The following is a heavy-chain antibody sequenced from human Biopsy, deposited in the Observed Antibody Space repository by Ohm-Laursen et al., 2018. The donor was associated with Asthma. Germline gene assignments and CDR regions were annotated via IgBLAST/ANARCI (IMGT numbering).Heavy chain of an antibody. Sequence: TQTLTLTCTVSGFSLRNARMGVTWIRQPPGKALEWLAHIFSNDEKSYNTSLKSRITISKDTAKSQVVLTISNMDPLDTATYYCARVVNYDFRSGYWFDPWGQGTLVTVSS. CDR3: ARVVNYDFRSGYWFDP. CDR2: IFSNDEK. CDR1: GFSLRNARMG. V-gene: IGHV2-26*01. D-gene: IGHD3-3*01. J-gene: IGHJ5*02.